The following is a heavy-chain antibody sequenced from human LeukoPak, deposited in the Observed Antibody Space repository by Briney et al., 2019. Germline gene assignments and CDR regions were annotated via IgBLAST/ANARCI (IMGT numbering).Heavy chain of an antibody. CDR2: INHSGSP. Sequence: PSETLSLTCAVYGGSFSGYYWSWIRQPPGKGLEWIGEINHSGSPNYNPSLKSRVTISIDTSKNQFSLKLSPVTAADTAMYYCARGHYGSGTGTYPIWGQGTLVTVSS. CDR1: GGSFSGYY. CDR3: ARGHYGSGTGTYPI. V-gene: IGHV4-34*01. J-gene: IGHJ4*02. D-gene: IGHD3-10*01.